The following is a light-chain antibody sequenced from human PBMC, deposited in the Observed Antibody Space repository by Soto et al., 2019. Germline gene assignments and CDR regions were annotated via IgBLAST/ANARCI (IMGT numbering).Light chain of an antibody. CDR1: QGISSA. Sequence: AVQLTQSPSSLSASVGDRVTITCRASQGISSALAWYHQKPGKAPKLLIFDASTLKGGVPSRFNGSGSGTDFILTISSLQPEDFATYYCQQFHSYPWTFGQGTKVEI. CDR3: QQFHSYPWT. V-gene: IGKV1-13*02. CDR2: DAS. J-gene: IGKJ1*01.